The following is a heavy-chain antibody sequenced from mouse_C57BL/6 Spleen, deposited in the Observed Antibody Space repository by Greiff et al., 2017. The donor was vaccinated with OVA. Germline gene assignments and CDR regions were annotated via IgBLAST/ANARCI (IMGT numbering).Heavy chain of an antibody. V-gene: IGHV3-6*01. D-gene: IGHD2-3*01. CDR2: ISYDGSN. J-gene: IGHJ2*01. CDR3: ARDGGWSHYFDY. CDR1: GYSITSGYY. Sequence: DVQLQESGPGLVKPSQSLSLTCSVTGYSITSGYYWNWIRQFPGNKLEWMGYISYDGSNNYNPSLKNRISITRDTSKNQFFLKLNSVTTEDTATYYCARDGGWSHYFDYWGQGTTLTVSS.